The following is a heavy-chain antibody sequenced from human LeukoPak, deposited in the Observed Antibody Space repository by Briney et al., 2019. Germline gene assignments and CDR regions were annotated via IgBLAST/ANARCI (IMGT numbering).Heavy chain of an antibody. V-gene: IGHV3-23*01. J-gene: IGHJ4*02. CDR3: AKGKYSSGGVPDY. Sequence: GGSLRLSCVASEFTFSSHAMNWVRQAPGKGLEWVSSISGGGESTYYADSVKGRFTVSRDNSKNTLYLQINSLRGEDTAVYYCAKGKYSSGGVPDYWGQGTLVTVSP. D-gene: IGHD6-19*01. CDR2: ISGGGEST. CDR1: EFTFSSHA.